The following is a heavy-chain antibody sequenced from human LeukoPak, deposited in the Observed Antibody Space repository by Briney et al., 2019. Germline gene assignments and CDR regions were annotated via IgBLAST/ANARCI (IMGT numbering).Heavy chain of an antibody. CDR2: FDPEEAKM. J-gene: IGHJ4*02. V-gene: IGHV1-24*01. Sequence: ASVKVSCKVSGNSLSELSIQWVRQAPGKGLECLGGFDPEEAKMVYAQNFQGRVTMTEDTSTQTAFMGLSGLTSDDTAVYYCTTRSGGFWSGFVNWGQGTLVTVSS. CDR3: TTRSGGFWSGFVN. D-gene: IGHD3-3*01. CDR1: GNSLSELS.